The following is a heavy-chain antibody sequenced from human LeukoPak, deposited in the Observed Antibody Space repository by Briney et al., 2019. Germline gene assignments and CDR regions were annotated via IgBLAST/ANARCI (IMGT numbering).Heavy chain of an antibody. D-gene: IGHD5-18*01. J-gene: IGHJ6*02. Sequence: GGSLRLSCAASGFTFSSYAMSWVRQAPGKGLECVSTMSGSGSITRYADSVKGRFTISREDSKNTLYLQMNILRAEDTAIYYCARVSGNIQIWPQPFGDGMDVWGQGTTVTVSS. CDR3: ARVSGNIQIWPQPFGDGMDV. V-gene: IGHV3-23*01. CDR2: MSGSGSIT. CDR1: GFTFSSYA.